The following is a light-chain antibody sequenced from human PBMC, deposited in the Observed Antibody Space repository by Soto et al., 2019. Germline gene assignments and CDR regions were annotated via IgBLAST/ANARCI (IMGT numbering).Light chain of an antibody. V-gene: IGKV3-20*01. J-gene: IGKJ1*01. CDR3: QQYGSSPLT. Sequence: EIVVTQSPGTLSLSPGERGPLSCRASQSVSSSYLAWYQQRPGQAPRLLIYGASNRATGIPDRFSGSGSGTDFTLTISRLEPEDFAVDYCQQYGSSPLTFGQGTQVEIK. CDR1: QSVSSSY. CDR2: GAS.